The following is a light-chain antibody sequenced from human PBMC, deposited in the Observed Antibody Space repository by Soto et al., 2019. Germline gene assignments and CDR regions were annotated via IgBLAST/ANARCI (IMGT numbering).Light chain of an antibody. CDR2: AAS. V-gene: IGKV1-5*03. J-gene: IGKJ2*01. Sequence: DIQMTQSPSTLSASVGDRVTITCRASQSIGEWLAWFQQKPGKAPKLLIFAASTLESGVPPRFSGSGSGTDFTLTISSLQPDDFATYFCQQYNSYSYTFGQGTKLEIK. CDR3: QQYNSYSYT. CDR1: QSIGEW.